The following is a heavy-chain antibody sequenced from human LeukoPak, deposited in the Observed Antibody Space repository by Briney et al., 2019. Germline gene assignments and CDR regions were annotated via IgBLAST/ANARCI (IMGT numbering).Heavy chain of an antibody. Sequence: ASVKVSCKASGYSLTSYGITWGRQAPGQGLEWMGWTSSYTGITNYAQHLHDRVTMTTDPSTSTAYMELRSLRSDDTATYYCTRRPYFDYWGQGTLVTVSS. CDR1: GYSLTSYG. V-gene: IGHV1-18*01. CDR2: TSSYTGIT. CDR3: TRRPYFDY. J-gene: IGHJ4*02.